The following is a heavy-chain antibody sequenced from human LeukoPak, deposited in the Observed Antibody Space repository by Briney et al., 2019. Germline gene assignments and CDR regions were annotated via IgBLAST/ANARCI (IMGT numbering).Heavy chain of an antibody. CDR3: PSNYLYNSFDP. CDR1: GFTPTSYW. D-gene: IGHD4-11*01. CDR2: INSDGSST. V-gene: IGHV3-74*01. Sequence: GRSLSLSCAASGFTPTSYWVHWVRQTAGTGLVWVSRINSDGSSTSYANTLKGRFPISRDNAKYTLYLQMNSLSAEDTAVYYCPSNYLYNSFDPWGQGTLVTVSS. J-gene: IGHJ5*02.